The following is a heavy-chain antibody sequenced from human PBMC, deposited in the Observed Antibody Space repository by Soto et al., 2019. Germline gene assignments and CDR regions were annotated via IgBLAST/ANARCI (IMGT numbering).Heavy chain of an antibody. CDR1: GYSFTTYW. J-gene: IGHJ4*02. Sequence: PGESLKISCKASGYSFTTYWIGWVRQMPGKGMELMGIIYPGDSDTRYGTSFQGQVTISADKSISNAYLQWSSLKASDSAMFYCARKDIDGNSVDXWGQVTLVTVSX. V-gene: IGHV5-51*01. CDR2: IYPGDSDT. CDR3: ARKDIDGNSVDX. D-gene: IGHD2-15*01.